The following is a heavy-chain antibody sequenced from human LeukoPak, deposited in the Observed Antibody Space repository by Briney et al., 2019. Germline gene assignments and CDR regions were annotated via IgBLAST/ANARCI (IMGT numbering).Heavy chain of an antibody. J-gene: IGHJ4*02. CDR3: ATHPHNWNYAPSDY. CDR1: GFTFSSYS. CDR2: ISSSSSYI. D-gene: IGHD1-7*01. V-gene: IGHV3-21*01. Sequence: GGSLRLSCAASGFTFSSYSMNWVRQAPGKGLEWVSSISSSSSYIYYADSVKGRFTISRDNAKNSLYLQMNSLRAEDTAVYYCATHPHNWNYAPSDYWGQGTLVTVSS.